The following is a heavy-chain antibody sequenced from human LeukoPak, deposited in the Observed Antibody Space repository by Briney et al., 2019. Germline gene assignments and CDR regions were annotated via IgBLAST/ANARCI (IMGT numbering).Heavy chain of an antibody. CDR3: GKHDSDYGGK. CDR2: IPSDETNK. CDR1: GFTFSIYG. J-gene: IGHJ4*02. Sequence: GGSLRLSCATSGFTFSIYGMHWVRQAPGKGLEWVAFIPSDETNKYYADSVKGRFTISRDNSRNTLYLQMNSLRVEDTAVYYCGKHDSDYGGKWGQGSLVTVSS. D-gene: IGHD4-23*01. V-gene: IGHV3-30*02.